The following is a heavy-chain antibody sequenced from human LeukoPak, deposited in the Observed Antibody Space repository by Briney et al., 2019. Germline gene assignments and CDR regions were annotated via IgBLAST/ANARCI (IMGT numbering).Heavy chain of an antibody. V-gene: IGHV1-8*01. D-gene: IGHD3-16*02. Sequence: ASVKVSCKASGYTFTSYDINWVRQATGQGLEWMGWMNPNSGNTGYAQKFQGRVTMTRNTSISTAYMELSSLRSEDPAVYYCARGHFRSDPNDYWGQGTLVTVSS. CDR1: GYTFTSYD. CDR3: ARGHFRSDPNDY. J-gene: IGHJ4*02. CDR2: MNPNSGNT.